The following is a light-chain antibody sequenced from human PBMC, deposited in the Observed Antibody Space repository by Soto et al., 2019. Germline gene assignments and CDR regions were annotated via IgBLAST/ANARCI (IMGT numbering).Light chain of an antibody. CDR3: QQRTNWLT. CDR2: DAS. J-gene: IGKJ3*01. V-gene: IGKV3-11*01. Sequence: EIVWTQSPATLSLSPGERVTLSCRASQNVSTYLAWYQQKPGQAPRLLIYDASDRATGIPARFSGSGSGTDFTLTISSPEPEDSAVYYCQQRTNWLTFGPGTKVDIK. CDR1: QNVSTY.